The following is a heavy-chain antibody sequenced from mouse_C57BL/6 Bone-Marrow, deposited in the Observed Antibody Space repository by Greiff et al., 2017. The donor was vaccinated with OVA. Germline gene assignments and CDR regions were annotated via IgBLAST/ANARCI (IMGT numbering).Heavy chain of an antibody. D-gene: IGHD2-4*01. V-gene: IGHV3-6*01. J-gene: IGHJ1*03. CDR1: GYSITSGYY. Sequence: GPGLVKPSQSLSLTCSVTGYSITSGYYWNWIRQFPGNKLEWMGYISYDGSNNYNPSLKNRISITRDTSKNQFFLKLNSVTTEDTATYYCASLYYEGYFDVWGTGTTVTVSS. CDR2: ISYDGSN. CDR3: ASLYYEGYFDV.